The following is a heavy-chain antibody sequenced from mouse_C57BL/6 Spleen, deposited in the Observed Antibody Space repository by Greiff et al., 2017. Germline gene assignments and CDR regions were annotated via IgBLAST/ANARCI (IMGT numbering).Heavy chain of an antibody. CDR1: GYTFTDSA. J-gene: IGHJ2*01. CDR2: ISTYYGDA. CDR3: ARSEYYFDY. V-gene: IGHV1-67*01. Sequence: QVQLQQSGPELVRPGVSVKISCKGSGYTFTDSAMHWVKQSHAKSLEWIGVISTYYGDASYNQKFKDKATMTVAKSSSTAYMELASLTSEDSAVYYCARSEYYFDYWGQGTTLTVSS.